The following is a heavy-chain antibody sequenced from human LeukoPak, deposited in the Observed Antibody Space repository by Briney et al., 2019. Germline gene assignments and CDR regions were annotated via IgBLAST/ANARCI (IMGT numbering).Heavy chain of an antibody. CDR2: ISDSGSST. CDR3: ARPPAAGTGWFDP. J-gene: IGHJ5*02. CDR1: GFTFSSYA. V-gene: IGHV3-23*01. Sequence: GGSLRLSCAASGFTFSSYAMSWVRQTPGMGLQWVSAISDSGSSTYYADSVKGRFTISRDNSKNSLYLQMNSLRAEDTAVYYCARPPAAGTGWFDPWGQGTLVTVSS. D-gene: IGHD6-13*01.